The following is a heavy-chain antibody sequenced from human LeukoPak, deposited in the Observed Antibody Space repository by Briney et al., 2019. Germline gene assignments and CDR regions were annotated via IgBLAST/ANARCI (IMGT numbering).Heavy chain of an antibody. Sequence: SETLSLTCTVSGGSISSYYWSWIRQPPGKGLEWIGYIYYSGSTNYNPSLKSRVTISVDTSKNQFSLKLSSVTAADTAVYYCARLDDYGGNAGSPYWYFDLWGRGTLVTVSS. J-gene: IGHJ2*01. V-gene: IGHV4-59*08. CDR3: ARLDDYGGNAGSPYWYFDL. CDR2: IYYSGST. D-gene: IGHD4-23*01. CDR1: GGSISSYY.